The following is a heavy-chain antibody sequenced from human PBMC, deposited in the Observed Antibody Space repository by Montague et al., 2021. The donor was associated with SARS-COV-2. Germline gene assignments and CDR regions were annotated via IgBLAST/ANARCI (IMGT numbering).Heavy chain of an antibody. CDR2: IYSSGST. Sequence: SETLSLTCTVSGGSISNYYWSWIRQPAGKGLEWIGRIYSSGSTNYNPSXXSRISMSVDMSKNQFSLKLSSVTAADTAIYYCARDYSHCSGGSCVFDYWGQGTLVTVSS. J-gene: IGHJ4*02. D-gene: IGHD2-15*01. CDR3: ARDYSHCSGGSCVFDY. V-gene: IGHV4-4*07. CDR1: GGSISNYY.